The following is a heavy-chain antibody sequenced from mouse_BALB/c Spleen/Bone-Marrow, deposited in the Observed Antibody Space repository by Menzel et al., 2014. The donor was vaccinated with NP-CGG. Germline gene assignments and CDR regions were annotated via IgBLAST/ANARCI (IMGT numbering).Heavy chain of an antibody. D-gene: IGHD1-1*01. CDR2: INPSSGYT. CDR3: ARGHYGSSYSAVDY. J-gene: IGHJ4*01. Sequence: VMLVESGAKLARPGASAQMSCKASGSTFTNYTMHWIKQRPGQGLEWIGYINPSSGYTNYNQKFKVKATLTADKSSSTAYMQLSSLTSEASAVYYCARGHYGSSYSAVDYWGQGTSVTVSS. CDR1: GSTFTNYT. V-gene: IGHV1-4*01.